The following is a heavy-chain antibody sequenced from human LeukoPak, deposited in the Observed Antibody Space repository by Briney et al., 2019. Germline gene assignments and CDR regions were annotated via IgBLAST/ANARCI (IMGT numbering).Heavy chain of an antibody. D-gene: IGHD3-9*01. CDR1: GFTFSNYG. V-gene: IGHV3-23*01. Sequence: GGSLRLSCAASGFTFSNYGMSWVRQAPGKGLEWVSAISGDGGRTYYADSVKGRFTISRDNSENTLCLQMNSLRAEDTAVFYCAKDGDILTGWLNGEDRFGSWGRGTLVTVSS. J-gene: IGHJ4*02. CDR3: AKDGDILTGWLNGEDRFGS. CDR2: ISGDGGRT.